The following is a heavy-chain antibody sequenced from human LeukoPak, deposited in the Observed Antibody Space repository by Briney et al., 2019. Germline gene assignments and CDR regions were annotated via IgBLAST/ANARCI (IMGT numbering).Heavy chain of an antibody. CDR2: ISYSGDNT. V-gene: IGHV3-23*01. D-gene: IGHD2-2*01. CDR3: AKVYCTSTSCAHFDY. Sequence: GGSLRLSCAASGFTFAGYAMSWVRQAPGKGLEWVSGISYSGDNTEYEDSVKGRFTISRDNSKSTLFLQLNGLRAEDTARYYCAKVYCTSTSCAHFDYWGQGTLVTVSS. CDR1: GFTFAGYA. J-gene: IGHJ4*02.